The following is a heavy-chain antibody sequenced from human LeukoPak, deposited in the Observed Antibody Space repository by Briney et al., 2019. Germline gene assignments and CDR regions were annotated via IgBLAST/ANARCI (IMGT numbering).Heavy chain of an antibody. CDR1: GDAITGSSYY. CDR2: MYYSGST. V-gene: IGHV4-39*01. D-gene: IGHD3-22*01. Sequence: SETLSLSCSVSGDAITGSSYYWGWIRQPPGKGLEWIGSMYYSGSTYSNPSLKSRVTMSADTSKNQFSLKLSSVSAADTAVYYCARQYYDNTGYYYFDYWGQGTLVTLSS. CDR3: ARQYYDNTGYYYFDY. J-gene: IGHJ4*02.